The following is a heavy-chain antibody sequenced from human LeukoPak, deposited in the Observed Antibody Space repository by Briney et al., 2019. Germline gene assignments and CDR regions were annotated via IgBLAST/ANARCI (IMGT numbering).Heavy chain of an antibody. CDR2: ISRDGGTI. CDR3: ARVGSLGNWYFDL. CDR1: GFPYSTYS. V-gene: IGHV3-48*04. D-gene: IGHD2-15*01. Sequence: GGSLRLSCAASGFPYSTYSMYWVRQAPGKGLGGVSFISRDGGTIDYADTVKGRFTISRANAKNSLYLQMNSLRAEDTAVYYCARVGSLGNWYFDLWGRGTLVTVSS. J-gene: IGHJ2*01.